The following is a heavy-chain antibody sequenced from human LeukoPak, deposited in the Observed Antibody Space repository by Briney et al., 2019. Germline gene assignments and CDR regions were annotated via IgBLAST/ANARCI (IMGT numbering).Heavy chain of an antibody. J-gene: IGHJ6*02. D-gene: IGHD6-19*01. CDR2: INHSGST. CDR3: ARDKKRSVNNLAVAGTSPRFDYYYYYGMDV. V-gene: IGHV4-34*01. CDR1: GGSFSGYY. Sequence: PSETLSLTCAVYGGSFSGYYWSWIRQPPGKGLEWIGEINHSGSTNYNPSLKSRVTISVDTSKNQFSLKLSSVTAADTAVYYCARDKKRSVNNLAVAGTSPRFDYYYYYGMDVWGQGTTVTVSS.